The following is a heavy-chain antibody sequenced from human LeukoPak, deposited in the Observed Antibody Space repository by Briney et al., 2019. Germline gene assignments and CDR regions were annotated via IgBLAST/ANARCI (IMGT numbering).Heavy chain of an antibody. CDR3: ARAGLDCSGGGCAFYGMDV. CDR2: IYSGGST. CDR1: GFTVSSNY. J-gene: IGHJ6*04. D-gene: IGHD2-15*01. Sequence: PGGSLRLSCAASGFTVSSNYMSWVRQAPGKGLEWVSVIYSGGSTYYADSVKGRFTISRDNSKNTLYLQMNSLRAEDTAVYYCARAGLDCSGGGCAFYGMDVWGKGTTVTVSS. V-gene: IGHV3-53*01.